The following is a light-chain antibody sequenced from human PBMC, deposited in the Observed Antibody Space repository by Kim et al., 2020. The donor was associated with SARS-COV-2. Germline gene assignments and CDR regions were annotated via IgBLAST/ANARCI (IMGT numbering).Light chain of an antibody. CDR1: QSIRYF. Sequence: DIQMTQSPSSLSASLGDSVTITCRASQSIRYFLNWYQQKPGKAPQLLIYGASTLQSGVPSRFTGSGSGTDFTLTISSLQPEDFATYSCQQSYSAPLAFGQGTKVDIK. CDR2: GAS. CDR3: QQSYSAPLA. J-gene: IGKJ1*01. V-gene: IGKV1-39*01.